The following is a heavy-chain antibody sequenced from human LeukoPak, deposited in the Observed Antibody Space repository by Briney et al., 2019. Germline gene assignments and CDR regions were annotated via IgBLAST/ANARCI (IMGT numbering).Heavy chain of an antibody. CDR2: INRGGSST. D-gene: IGHD3-10*01. J-gene: IGHJ4*02. Sequence: PWGSLRLSCAASGFTFSSYWMHWVRQAPGKGLVWVSRINRGGSSTSYADSVKGRFTISRDNAKNTLYLQMNSLRAEDTAVYYCARVFLYYYGSGSHSDYWGQGTLVTVSS. CDR3: ARVFLYYYGSGSHSDY. CDR1: GFTFSSYW. V-gene: IGHV3-74*01.